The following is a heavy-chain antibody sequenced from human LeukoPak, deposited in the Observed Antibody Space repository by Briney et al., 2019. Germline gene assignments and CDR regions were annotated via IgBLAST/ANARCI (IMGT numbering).Heavy chain of an antibody. J-gene: IGHJ4*02. CDR1: GGTFSSYA. Sequence: SVKVSFKASGGTFSSYAISWVRQAPGLGLEWMGRIIPILGIASYAQKFQGRVTITADKSTSTAYMELSSLRSEDTAVYYCARENPTVTLLDYWGQGTLVTVSS. D-gene: IGHD4-17*01. CDR3: ARENPTVTLLDY. V-gene: IGHV1-69*04. CDR2: IIPILGIA.